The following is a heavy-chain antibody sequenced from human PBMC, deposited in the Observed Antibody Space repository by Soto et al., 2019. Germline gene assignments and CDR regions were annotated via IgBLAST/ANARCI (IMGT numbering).Heavy chain of an antibody. D-gene: IGHD3-3*01. J-gene: IGHJ6*02. CDR2: ISGGDDAT. Sequence: EVQLLESGGGLVQPGGSLTLACAASGFTFSSYVMSWVRQAPGKGLEWVSAISGGDDATYYAASVKGRFTISRDNSRNTLYLQMNSLRAEDTALYYCVKDWSGNKCPCMDVWGQGTTVNVSS. V-gene: IGHV3-23*01. CDR3: VKDWSGNKCPCMDV. CDR1: GFTFSSYV.